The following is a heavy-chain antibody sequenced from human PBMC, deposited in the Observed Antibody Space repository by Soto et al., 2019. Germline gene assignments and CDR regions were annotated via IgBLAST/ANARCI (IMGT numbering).Heavy chain of an antibody. V-gene: IGHV3-30*18. J-gene: IGHJ6*04. CDR1: GFPFSIYG. Sequence: PGGSLRLSCAASGFPFSIYGMHWVRQSPGKGLEWVAVISYDGSNKYYADSVKGRFTISRDNSKNTLYLQMNSLRAEDKAVYYCAKDWVKRSHYGMDVWGKGRTVTVSS. D-gene: IGHD2-21*01. CDR2: ISYDGSNK. CDR3: AKDWVKRSHYGMDV.